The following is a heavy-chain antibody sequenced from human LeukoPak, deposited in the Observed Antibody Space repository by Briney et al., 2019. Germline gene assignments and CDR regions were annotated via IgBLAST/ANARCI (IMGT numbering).Heavy chain of an antibody. D-gene: IGHD4-17*01. J-gene: IGHJ4*02. V-gene: IGHV1-2*02. CDR3: AREMSATVTPFDY. Sequence: ASVKVSCKASGYTFTAYHLHWVRQAPGQGLEWMGWINPNNGGTNYAQKFQGRVTMTRDTSISTAYMELNRLRSDDTAVYCCAREMSATVTPFDYWGQGALVTVSS. CDR1: GYTFTAYH. CDR2: INPNNGGT.